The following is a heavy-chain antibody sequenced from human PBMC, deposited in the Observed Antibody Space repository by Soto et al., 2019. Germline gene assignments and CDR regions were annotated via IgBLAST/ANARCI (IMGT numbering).Heavy chain of an antibody. CDR1: GGTFSSYA. D-gene: IGHD2-2*01. CDR3: ARGFPDIVVVPAARGAFDI. J-gene: IGHJ3*02. V-gene: IGHV1-69*13. Sequence: ASVKVSCKASGGTFSSYAISWVRQAPGQGLEWMGGIIPIFGTANYAQKFQGRVTITADESTSTAYMELSSLRSEDTAVYYCARGFPDIVVVPAARGAFDIWGQGTMVTVSS. CDR2: IIPIFGTA.